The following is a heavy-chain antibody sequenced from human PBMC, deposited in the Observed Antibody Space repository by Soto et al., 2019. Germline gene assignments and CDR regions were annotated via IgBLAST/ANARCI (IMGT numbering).Heavy chain of an antibody. CDR1: GFDFSSYS. Sequence: EVQLVESGGGLVKPGGSLRLSCAASGFDFSSYSMNWVRQAPGQGLEWVSSINEDSSYIYYAHSLRGRFTISIDNAKESLYLQMNSLRAEDTAVYYWVSDFGWYFRSGYMDVWGDGATVTVSS. CDR3: VSDFGWYFRSGYMDV. CDR2: INEDSSYI. J-gene: IGHJ6*03. V-gene: IGHV3-21*02. D-gene: IGHD3-3*01.